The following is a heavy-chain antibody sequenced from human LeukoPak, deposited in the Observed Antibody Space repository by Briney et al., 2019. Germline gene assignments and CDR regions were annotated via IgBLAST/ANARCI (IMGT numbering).Heavy chain of an antibody. CDR2: IYPSDSDT. V-gene: IGHV5-51*01. CDR3: ARLTSHRVVPAANWFDP. Sequence: GESLKTSCKGSGYRFTSNWIGWVRQMPGKGLEWMGIIYPSDSDTRYSPSFKGQVTISADKSISTAYLQWSSLKASDTAIYYCARLTSHRVVPAANWFDPWGQGTLVTVSS. CDR1: GYRFTSNW. D-gene: IGHD2-2*01. J-gene: IGHJ5*02.